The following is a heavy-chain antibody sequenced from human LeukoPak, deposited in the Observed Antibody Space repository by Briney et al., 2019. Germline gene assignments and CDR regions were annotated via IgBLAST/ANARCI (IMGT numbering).Heavy chain of an antibody. CDR3: ARDLGQYYDTSDNWFDP. CDR1: GFSFSSYG. Sequence: GGSLRLSCAASGFSFSSYGMTWVRQAPGKGLEWVSRINSDGINTSYADSVKGRFTISRDNAKNTLNLQMNSLRAEDTAVYYCARDLGQYYDTSDNWFDPWGQGTLVTVSS. J-gene: IGHJ5*02. D-gene: IGHD3-22*01. CDR2: INSDGINT. V-gene: IGHV3-74*01.